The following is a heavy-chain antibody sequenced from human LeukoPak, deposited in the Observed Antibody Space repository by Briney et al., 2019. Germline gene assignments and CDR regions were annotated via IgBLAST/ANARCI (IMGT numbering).Heavy chain of an antibody. Sequence: GGSLRLSCAASGFTFSSYSMNWVRQAPGKGLEWVSSISSSSSYIYYADSVKGRFTISRDNAKNSLYLQMNSLRAEDTAVYYCARGGRDSSGYYYGEFDYWGQGTLVTVSS. CDR3: ARGGRDSSGYYYGEFDY. CDR2: ISSSSSYI. D-gene: IGHD3-22*01. J-gene: IGHJ4*02. V-gene: IGHV3-21*01. CDR1: GFTFSSYS.